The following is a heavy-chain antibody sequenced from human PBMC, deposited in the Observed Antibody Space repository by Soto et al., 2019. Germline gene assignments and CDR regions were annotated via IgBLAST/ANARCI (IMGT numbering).Heavy chain of an antibody. CDR3: ARGMADYYDSSGYYYTYYYYYYGMDV. J-gene: IGHJ6*02. Sequence: ASVKVSCKASGYTFTSYYMHWVRQAPGQGLEWMGIINPSGGSTSYAQKFQGRVTMTRDTSTSTVYMELSSLRSEDTAVYYCARGMADYYDSSGYYYTYYYYYYGMDVWGQGTTVTVS. CDR2: INPSGGST. CDR1: GYTFTSYY. D-gene: IGHD3-22*01. V-gene: IGHV1-46*01.